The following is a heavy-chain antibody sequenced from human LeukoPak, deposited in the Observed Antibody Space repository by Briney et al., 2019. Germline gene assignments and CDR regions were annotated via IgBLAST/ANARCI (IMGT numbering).Heavy chain of an antibody. CDR2: INHSGST. CDR3: ARVGNGYNYYFDY. D-gene: IGHD5-24*01. CDR1: GGSFSGYY. V-gene: IGHV4-34*01. Sequence: SETLSLTWAVYGGSFSGYYWSWIRQPPGKGLEWIGEINHSGSTNYNPSLKSRVTISVDTSKNQFSLKLSSVTAADTAVYYCARVGNGYNYYFDYWGQGTLVTVSS. J-gene: IGHJ4*02.